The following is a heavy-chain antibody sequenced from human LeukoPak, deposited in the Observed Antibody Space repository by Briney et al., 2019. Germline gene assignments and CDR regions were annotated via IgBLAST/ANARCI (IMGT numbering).Heavy chain of an antibody. V-gene: IGHV5-51*01. Sequence: SGESLKISCKGSGYTFSSYWIGWVRQMPGKGLEWMGIIYPGDSDTRYSPSLQGQVTISVDTSIGTAYLQWSSLKASDTAIYYCARQNDFRLYYWGQGTLVTVSS. J-gene: IGHJ4*02. CDR3: ARQNDFRLYY. CDR1: GYTFSSYW. D-gene: IGHD3-3*01. CDR2: IYPGDSDT.